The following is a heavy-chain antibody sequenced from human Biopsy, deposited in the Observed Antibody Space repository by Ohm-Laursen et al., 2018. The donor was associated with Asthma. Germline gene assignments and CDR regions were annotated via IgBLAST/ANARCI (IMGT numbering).Heavy chain of an antibody. D-gene: IGHD3-22*01. CDR1: GFAVSSYH. CDR3: ARGDSSDWSHYYFDY. Sequence: SLRLSCSASGFAVSSYHMFWVRQAPGKGLEWVSVISSGGTSHTADSVRGRFTISRDYSKNTLYLQMHSLRAEDTAVYYCARGDSSDWSHYYFDYWGQGTLVTVSS. V-gene: IGHV3-53*01. CDR2: ISSGGTS. J-gene: IGHJ4*02.